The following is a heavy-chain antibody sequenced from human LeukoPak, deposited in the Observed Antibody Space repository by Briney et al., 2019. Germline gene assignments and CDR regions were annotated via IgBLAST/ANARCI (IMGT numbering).Heavy chain of an antibody. CDR3: AGSLGYCTSNVCYLKY. D-gene: IGHD2-8*01. CDR1: GYTFTGYY. J-gene: IGHJ4*02. CDR2: ISAQHGQT. Sequence: ASVKVSCKASGYTFTGYYMHWVRQVAGQGLEWMGWISAQHGQTEYAPNRHERVTMKTDTYTNTAYMELRSLRSDDTAVYYCAGSLGYCTSNVCYLKYWGQGTLVTVSS. V-gene: IGHV1-18*04.